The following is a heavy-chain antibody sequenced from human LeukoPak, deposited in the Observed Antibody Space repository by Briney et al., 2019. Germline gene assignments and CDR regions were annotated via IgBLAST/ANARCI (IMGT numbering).Heavy chain of an antibody. CDR3: AREVSGAHPY. D-gene: IGHD1-26*01. J-gene: IGHJ4*02. CDR2: IKSKANGGTT. Sequence: GGSLRLSCAASGFTFSDAWMTWLRQAPGKELEWVGLIKSKANGGTTHYAAPVKGRFTLSRDDSKSTLFLQMNSLKTEDTAVYFYAREVSGAHPYWGQGTLVTVSS. V-gene: IGHV3-15*01. CDR1: GFTFSDAW.